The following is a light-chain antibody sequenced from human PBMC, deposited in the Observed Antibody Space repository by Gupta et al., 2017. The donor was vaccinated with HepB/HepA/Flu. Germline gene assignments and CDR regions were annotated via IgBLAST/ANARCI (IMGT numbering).Light chain of an antibody. CDR3: QEYGGSSCS. CDR2: AAS. Sequence: DIVLTQSPGTVSLSPGERVTISCRATQSVFLDDLAWFQQRPGQAPRLLIYAASTRAAGIPDRFSGSGSGTDLTLTISSPEPEDFGVYYCQEYGGSSCSFGQGTKLDIK. CDR1: QSVFLDD. J-gene: IGKJ2*04. V-gene: IGKV3-20*01.